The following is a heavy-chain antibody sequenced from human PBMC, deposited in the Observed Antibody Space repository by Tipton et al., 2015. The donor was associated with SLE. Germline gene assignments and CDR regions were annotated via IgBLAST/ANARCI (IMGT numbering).Heavy chain of an antibody. CDR3: ARERVPAIISQSGSRDV. Sequence: TLSLTCTVSGVSISSGGFYWSWIRQRPGKGLEWIGYIYHSGATYYNLSLKNRVTISIDTSKNQFSLRLTSVTAADTAVYFCARERVPAIISQSGSRDVWGNGPTVSVSS. CDR2: IYHSGAT. CDR1: GVSISSGGFY. V-gene: IGHV4-31*03. D-gene: IGHD2-2*01. J-gene: IGHJ6*04.